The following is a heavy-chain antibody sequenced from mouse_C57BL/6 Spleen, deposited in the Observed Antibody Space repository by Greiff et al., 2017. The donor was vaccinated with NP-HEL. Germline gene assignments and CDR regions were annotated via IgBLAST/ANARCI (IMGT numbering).Heavy chain of an antibody. CDR3: SRGDYGNFNYFDY. Sequence: VQLQQSGAELARPGASVKLSCKASGYTFKSSGISWVKQRTGQGLEWIGEIYPRSGNTYYNEKFKGKATLTADKSSSTAYMELRSLTSEDSAVYFSSRGDYGNFNYFDYWGQGTTLTVSS. V-gene: IGHV1-81*01. CDR2: IYPRSGNT. D-gene: IGHD2-1*01. J-gene: IGHJ2*01. CDR1: GYTFKSSG.